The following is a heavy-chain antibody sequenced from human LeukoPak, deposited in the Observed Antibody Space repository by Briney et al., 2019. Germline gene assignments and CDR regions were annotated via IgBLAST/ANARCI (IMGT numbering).Heavy chain of an antibody. CDR3: TREHSEAFDI. D-gene: IGHD2-15*01. V-gene: IGHV3-21*01. CDR2: IGGSSSSI. J-gene: IGHJ3*02. CDR1: GFTFSSYS. Sequence: KPGGSLSLSCTASGFTFSSYSMNWVRQAPGKGLEWVSSIGGSSSSIYYADSVKGRFTISRDNAKNSLYLQMSSLRAEDTAVYYCTREHSEAFDIWGQGTMVTVSS.